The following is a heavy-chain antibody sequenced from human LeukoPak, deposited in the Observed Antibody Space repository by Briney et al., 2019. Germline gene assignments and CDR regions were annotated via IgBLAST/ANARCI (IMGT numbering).Heavy chain of an antibody. J-gene: IGHJ6*02. CDR2: IKSKTDGGTT. D-gene: IGHD6-13*01. CDR3: TTGLSSLNYGMDV. Sequence: GGSLRLSCAASGFTFSNAWMSWVRQAPGKGLEWVGRIKSKTDGGTTDYAAPVKGRFTISRDDSKNTLYLQMNSLKTEDTAVYYCTTGLSSLNYGMDVWGQGTTVTVSS. CDR1: GFTFSNAW. V-gene: IGHV3-15*01.